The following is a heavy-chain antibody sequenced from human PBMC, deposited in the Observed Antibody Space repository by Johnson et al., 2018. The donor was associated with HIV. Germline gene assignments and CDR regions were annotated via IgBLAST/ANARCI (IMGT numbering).Heavy chain of an antibody. J-gene: IGHJ3*02. CDR3: ARISVCYGGNFNPFEM. CDR1: GFAVSSKT. Sequence: VYLVETGGGLIQPGGSLRLSCAASGFAVSSKTMSWVRQAPGKGLEWVSLIYGGGSTFYADSVKGRFTISIDNSKNMVYLQMNSLRAEDTAVYHCARISVCYGGNFNPFEMWGQGTMVTVSS. CDR2: IYGGGST. V-gene: IGHV3-53*02. D-gene: IGHD4-23*01.